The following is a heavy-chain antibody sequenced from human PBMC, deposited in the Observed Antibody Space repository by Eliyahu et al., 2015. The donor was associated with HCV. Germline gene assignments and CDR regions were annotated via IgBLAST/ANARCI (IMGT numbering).Heavy chain of an antibody. CDR1: GFTFXSYG. Sequence: QVQLVESGGGVVQPGRSLRLXCXAXGFTFXSYGMHWVRQAPGKGLEWVAVIWFDGSNKYFADSVKGRFTISRDNSKNTLYLQMNSLRAEDTAVYYCARDPGCSGGSCYSDYFDYWGQGTLATVSS. D-gene: IGHD2-15*01. CDR3: ARDPGCSGGSCYSDYFDY. V-gene: IGHV3-33*08. J-gene: IGHJ4*02. CDR2: IWFDGSNK.